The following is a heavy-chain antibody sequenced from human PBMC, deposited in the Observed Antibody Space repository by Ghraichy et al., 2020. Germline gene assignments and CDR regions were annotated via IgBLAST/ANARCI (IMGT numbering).Heavy chain of an antibody. J-gene: IGHJ4*02. Sequence: GESLNISCAASGFTFSDYYMSWIRQAPGKGLEWVSYISSSGSTIYYADSVKGRFTISRDNAKNSLYLQMNSLRAEDTAVYYCAGQTEMAWGPFDYWGQGTLVTVSS. CDR1: GFTFSDYY. D-gene: IGHD1-14*01. CDR3: AGQTEMAWGPFDY. V-gene: IGHV3-11*01. CDR2: ISSSGSTI.